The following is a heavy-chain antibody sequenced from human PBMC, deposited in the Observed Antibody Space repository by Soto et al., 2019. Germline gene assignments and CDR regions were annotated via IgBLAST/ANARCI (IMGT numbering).Heavy chain of an antibody. Sequence: GESLKISCKGSGYSFTNYWTAWVRQMPGKGLEYMGIIYPSDSDTRYSPSFQGQVTISADKSIRTAYLQWSSLKASDTAIYYCARHGFYGDYSSNYFDPWGQGTLVTVSS. CDR1: GYSFTNYW. V-gene: IGHV5-51*01. CDR2: IYPSDSDT. D-gene: IGHD4-17*01. J-gene: IGHJ5*02. CDR3: ARHGFYGDYSSNYFDP.